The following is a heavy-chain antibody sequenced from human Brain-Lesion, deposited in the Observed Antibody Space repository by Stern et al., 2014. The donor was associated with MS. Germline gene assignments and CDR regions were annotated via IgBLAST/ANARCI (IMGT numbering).Heavy chain of an antibody. CDR3: VKYRVFGGVIVVDY. V-gene: IGHV4-31*03. J-gene: IGHJ4*02. CDR2: IYYSGST. CDR1: GGSISSGGYY. D-gene: IGHD3-16*02. Sequence: QLQLQESGPGLVKPSQTLSLTCTVSGGSISSGGYYWSWIRQHPGKGLEWIGYIYYSGSTSYNPSLKSRVTISLDTSKSQFSLKLSSVTAADTAVYYCVKYRVFGGVIVVDYWGQGTLVTVSS.